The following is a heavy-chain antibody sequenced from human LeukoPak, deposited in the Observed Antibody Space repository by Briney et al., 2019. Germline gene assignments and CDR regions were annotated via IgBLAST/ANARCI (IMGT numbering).Heavy chain of an antibody. CDR2: ISSSGSTI. J-gene: IGHJ4*02. Sequence: QPGGSLSLSCAPSGFTFSSYEMNWVRPAPGERLVWGSYISSSGSTISYADSVKGRFTISRDNAKNALYLQMNSLRAEDTAVYYCARFASIDYFDYWGQGSLVTVSS. CDR1: GFTFSSYE. CDR3: ARFASIDYFDY. V-gene: IGHV3-48*03. D-gene: IGHD5-12*01.